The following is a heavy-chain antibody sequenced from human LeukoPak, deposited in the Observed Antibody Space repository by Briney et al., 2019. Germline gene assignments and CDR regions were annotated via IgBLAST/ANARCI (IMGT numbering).Heavy chain of an antibody. Sequence: ASVKVSCKASGYTFTSYYMHWVRQAPGQGLEWMGWINTNTGNPTYAQGFTGRFVFSLDTSVSTAYLQISSLKAEDTAVYYCARDPYYYDSSGYSTWYNWFDPWGQGTLVTVSS. V-gene: IGHV7-4-1*02. J-gene: IGHJ5*02. CDR1: GYTFTSYY. CDR3: ARDPYYYDSSGYSTWYNWFDP. CDR2: INTNTGNP. D-gene: IGHD3-22*01.